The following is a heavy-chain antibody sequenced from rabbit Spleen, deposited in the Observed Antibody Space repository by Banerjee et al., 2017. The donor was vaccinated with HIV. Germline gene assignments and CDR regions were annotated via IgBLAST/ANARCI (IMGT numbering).Heavy chain of an antibody. Sequence: QEQLVESGGGLVKPEGSLTLTCTASGFSFSSSYYMCWVRQAPGKRPEWIACIDVGSSGFTYFATWAKGRFTISKTSSTTVTLQMTRLTAADTATYFCARDTSSSFSSYGMDLWGPGTLVTVS. CDR2: IDVGSSGFT. CDR3: ARDTSSSFSSYGMDL. V-gene: IGHV1S45*01. D-gene: IGHD1-1*01. CDR1: GFSFSSSYY. J-gene: IGHJ6*01.